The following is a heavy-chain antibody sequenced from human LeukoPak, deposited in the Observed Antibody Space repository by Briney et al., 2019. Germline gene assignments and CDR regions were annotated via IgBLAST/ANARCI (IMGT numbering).Heavy chain of an antibody. Sequence: GGSLRLSCEASGFTFTTYSMTWVRQAPGKGLEWVSIISSGSSAIFSADALKGRFTISRDDAKNLLYLDMNSLRAEDTAVYYCASGSRSPAAGKGTVDWKIDYWGQGTLVTVSS. CDR2: ISSGSSAI. CDR3: ASGSRSPAAGKGTVDWKIDY. D-gene: IGHD6-13*01. CDR1: GFTFTTYS. V-gene: IGHV3-21*01. J-gene: IGHJ4*02.